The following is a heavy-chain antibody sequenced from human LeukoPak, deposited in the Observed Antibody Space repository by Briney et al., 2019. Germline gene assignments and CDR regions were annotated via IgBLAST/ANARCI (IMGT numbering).Heavy chain of an antibody. Sequence: PSQTLSLTCTVSNGSMTSDSYYWAWVRQPPGKGLEWIGTIFYSGKTYYSASLKSRVTVSLDTSRKNFSLRLSSVTAADTAVYYCARLWIVATWFDAWGQGALVTVSS. D-gene: IGHD2-2*03. CDR2: IFYSGKT. V-gene: IGHV4-39*02. CDR3: ARLWIVATWFDA. J-gene: IGHJ5*02. CDR1: NGSMTSDSYY.